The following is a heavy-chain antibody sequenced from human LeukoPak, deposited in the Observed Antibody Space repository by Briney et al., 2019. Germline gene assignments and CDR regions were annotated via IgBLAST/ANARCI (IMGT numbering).Heavy chain of an antibody. CDR2: INPNSGGT. J-gene: IGHJ4*02. V-gene: IGHV1-2*02. D-gene: IGHD3-3*01. CDR1: GDTFSRYA. CDR3: ARNSRITIFGVVELDY. Sequence: GASVKVSCKASGDTFSRYAISWVRQAPGQGLEWMGWINPNSGGTNYAQKFQGRVTMTRDTSISTAYMELSRLRSDDTAVYYCARNSRITIFGVVELDYWGQGTLVTVSS.